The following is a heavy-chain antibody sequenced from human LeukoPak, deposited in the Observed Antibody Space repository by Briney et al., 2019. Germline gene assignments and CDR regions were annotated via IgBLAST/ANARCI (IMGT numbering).Heavy chain of an antibody. CDR3: AREVVVAVAGTSPFDY. Sequence: GASVKVSCKASGYTFTSYGISWVRQAPGQGLEWMGWISAYNGNTNYAQKLQGRVTMTTDTSTSTAYMELRSLRSDDTAVYYCAREVVVAVAGTSPFDYWGQGTLVTVSS. V-gene: IGHV1-18*01. CDR1: GYTFTSYG. J-gene: IGHJ4*02. CDR2: ISAYNGNT. D-gene: IGHD6-19*01.